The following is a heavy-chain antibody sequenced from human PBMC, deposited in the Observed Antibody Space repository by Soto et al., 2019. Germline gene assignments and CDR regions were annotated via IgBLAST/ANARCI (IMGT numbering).Heavy chain of an antibody. V-gene: IGHV1-69*06. D-gene: IGHD3-10*01. CDR1: VGTLSDHG. Sequence: HVQLEHSGSEVKKPESSVKVSCKASVGTLSDHGVAWLRQAPGQGLEWMGGTIPLFNTAKYAQKLQCRVTVTADNLTNIAYMVLSIMRSEDAAFYFCGRMVYGSGTYYNGPSAFYIWGQGTVVLVSS. CDR3: GRMVYGSGTYYNGPSAFYI. CDR2: TIPLFNTA. J-gene: IGHJ3*02.